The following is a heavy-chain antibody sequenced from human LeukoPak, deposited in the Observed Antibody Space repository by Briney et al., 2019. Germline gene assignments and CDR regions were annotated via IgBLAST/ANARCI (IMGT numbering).Heavy chain of an antibody. CDR1: GFTFSRYA. D-gene: IGHD3-16*01. V-gene: IGHV3-30*04. CDR3: ARATLPTAFDI. J-gene: IGHJ3*02. Sequence: GGSLRLSCAASGFTFSRYAMHWVRQAPGKGLEWMAVISYDGSNKYYGDAVKGRFTISRDNAKNSLYLQMNSLRAEDTAVYYCARATLPTAFDIWGQGTMVTVSS. CDR2: ISYDGSNK.